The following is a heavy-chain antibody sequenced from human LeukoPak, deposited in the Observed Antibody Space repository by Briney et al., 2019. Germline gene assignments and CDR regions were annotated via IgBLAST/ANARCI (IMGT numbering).Heavy chain of an antibody. Sequence: SETLSLTCTVSGGPISSYYWSWIRQPPGKGLEWIGYIYYSGSTNYNPSLKSRVTISVDTSKNQFSLKLSSVTAADTAVYYCARDPVPPYCSSTSCYYAFDIWGQGTMVTVSS. J-gene: IGHJ3*02. D-gene: IGHD2-2*01. V-gene: IGHV4-59*01. CDR2: IYYSGST. CDR1: GGPISSYY. CDR3: ARDPVPPYCSSTSCYYAFDI.